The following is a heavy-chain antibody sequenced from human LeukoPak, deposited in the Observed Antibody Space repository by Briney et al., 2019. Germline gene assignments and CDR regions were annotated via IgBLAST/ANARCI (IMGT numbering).Heavy chain of an antibody. CDR1: GFTFSSYN. D-gene: IGHD2-15*01. CDR2: ISRSSSTI. Sequence: GGSLRLSCAASGFTFSSYNMNWVRQAPGKGLEWVSYISRSSSTIKYADSVKGRFTISRDHAKNSLYLQMNSLRAEDTAVYYCARDASRYCSGGNCYSGLLGYFDYWGQGTLVIVSS. CDR3: ARDASRYCSGGNCYSGLLGYFDY. V-gene: IGHV3-48*01. J-gene: IGHJ4*02.